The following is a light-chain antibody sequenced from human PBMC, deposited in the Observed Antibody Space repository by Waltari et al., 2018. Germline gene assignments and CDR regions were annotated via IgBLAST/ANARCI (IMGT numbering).Light chain of an antibody. V-gene: IGLV3-25*02. J-gene: IGLJ2*01. Sequence: SYDMTPPPSVSLSPGQPTRLPCSREILATKSAQWFHQKTGQAPVMVRYKDGERPSGIPERFSSSSSGTTVTLTISGAQAEDEADYYCQAADSSGNHVLFGGGTRLTVL. CDR1: ILATKS. CDR3: QAADSSGNHVL. CDR2: KDG.